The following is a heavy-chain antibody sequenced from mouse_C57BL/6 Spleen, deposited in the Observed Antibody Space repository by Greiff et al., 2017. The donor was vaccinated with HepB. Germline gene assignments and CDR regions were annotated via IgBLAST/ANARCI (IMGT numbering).Heavy chain of an antibody. V-gene: IGHV14-1*01. D-gene: IGHD2-2*01. J-gene: IGHJ3*01. Sequence: XLQQSGAELVRPGASVKLSCTASGFNIKDYYMHWVKQRPEQGLEWIGRIDPEDGDTEYAPKFQGKATMTADTSSNTAYLQLSSLTSEDTAVYYCTTGVGLPSWFAYWGQGTLVTVSA. CDR2: IDPEDGDT. CDR3: TTGVGLPSWFAY. CDR1: GFNIKDYY.